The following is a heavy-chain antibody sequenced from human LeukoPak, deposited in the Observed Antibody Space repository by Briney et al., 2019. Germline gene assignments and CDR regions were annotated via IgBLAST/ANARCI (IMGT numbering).Heavy chain of an antibody. D-gene: IGHD4-23*01. J-gene: IGHJ4*02. CDR1: GFTFTNYG. CDR3: AKPVAPFDY. CDR2: ISGSGGST. Sequence: GGSLRLSCAASGFTFTNYGVSWVRQAPGKGLEWVSAISGSGGSTYYADSVKGRFTISRDNSKNTLYLQMNSLRAEDTAVYYCAKPVAPFDYWGQGTLVTVSS. V-gene: IGHV3-23*01.